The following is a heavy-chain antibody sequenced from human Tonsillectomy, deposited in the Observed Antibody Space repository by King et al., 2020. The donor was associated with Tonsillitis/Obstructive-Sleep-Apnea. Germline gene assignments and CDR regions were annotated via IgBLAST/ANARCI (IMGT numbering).Heavy chain of an antibody. D-gene: IGHD2-2*02. CDR2: IYYSGST. V-gene: IGHV4-39*01. Sequence: QLQESGPGLVKPSETLSLTCTVSGGSISSSSYYWGWIRQPPGKGLEWIGSIYYSGSTYYNPSLKSRFTISVDTSKNQFSLKLSSVTAANTAVYYCAAGYCSSTSCYNQYIFDYWGQGTLVTVSS. J-gene: IGHJ4*02. CDR3: AAGYCSSTSCYNQYIFDY. CDR1: GGSISSSSYY.